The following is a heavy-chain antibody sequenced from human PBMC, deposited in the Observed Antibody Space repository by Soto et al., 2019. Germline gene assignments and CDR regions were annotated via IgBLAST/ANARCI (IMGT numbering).Heavy chain of an antibody. V-gene: IGHV3-21*04. J-gene: IGHJ6*02. CDR1: GFTFSSYS. CDR2: ISSSSSYI. Sequence: GGSLRLSCAASGFTFSSYSMNWVRQAPGKGLEWVSSISSSSSYIYYADSVKGRFTISRDNAKNSLYLQMNSLRAEDTALYYCAKAFWYCISTSCPYYYGMDVWGQGTTVTVSS. D-gene: IGHD2-2*01. CDR3: AKAFWYCISTSCPYYYGMDV.